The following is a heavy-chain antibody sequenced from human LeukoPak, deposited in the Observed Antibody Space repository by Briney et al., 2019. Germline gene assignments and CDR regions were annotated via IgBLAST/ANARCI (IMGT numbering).Heavy chain of an antibody. J-gene: IGHJ4*02. Sequence: GGSLRLSCAASGFTFSSYGMHWVRQAPGKGLEWVAVISYDGSNKYYADSVKGRFTISRDNSKNTLYLQMSSLRAEDTAVYYCVRGRWMEPIDYWGQGTLVTVSS. CDR1: GFTFSSYG. CDR2: ISYDGSNK. D-gene: IGHD3-16*01. V-gene: IGHV3-30*03. CDR3: VRGRWMEPIDY.